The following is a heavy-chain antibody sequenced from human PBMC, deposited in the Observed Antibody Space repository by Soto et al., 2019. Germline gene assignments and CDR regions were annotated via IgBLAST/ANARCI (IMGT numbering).Heavy chain of an antibody. Sequence: PGESLKISCKGSGYRFTNYWIGWVRQMPGKGLEWMGIIYPGDSDTRYSPSFQGQVTISADKSISTAYLQWSSLKASDTAMYYCARLLIPGIAVALPGYWGQGTLVTVSS. CDR2: IYPGDSDT. V-gene: IGHV5-51*01. CDR3: ARLLIPGIAVALPGY. J-gene: IGHJ4*02. CDR1: GYRFTNYW. D-gene: IGHD6-19*01.